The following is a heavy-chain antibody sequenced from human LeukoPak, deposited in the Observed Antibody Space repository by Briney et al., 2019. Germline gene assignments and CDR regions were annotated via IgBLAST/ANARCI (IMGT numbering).Heavy chain of an antibody. D-gene: IGHD3-10*01. CDR3: AKITMVRGAQHGMDV. Sequence: GRSLRLSCAASGFTFSSYGMHWVRQAPGKGLEWVAVISYDGSNKYYADSVKGRFTISRDNSKNTLHLQMNSLRAEDTAVYYCAKITMVRGAQHGMDVWGQGTTATVSS. CDR1: GFTFSSYG. V-gene: IGHV3-30*18. CDR2: ISYDGSNK. J-gene: IGHJ6*02.